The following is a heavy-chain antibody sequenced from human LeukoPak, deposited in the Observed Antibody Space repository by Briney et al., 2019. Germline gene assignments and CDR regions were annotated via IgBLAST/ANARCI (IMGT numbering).Heavy chain of an antibody. CDR1: GGSISSSSYY. D-gene: IGHD4-17*01. Sequence: SETLSLTCTVSGGSISSSSYYWGWIRRPPGKGLEWIGSIYYSGSTYYNPSLKSRVTISVDTSKNQFSLKLSSVTAADTAVYYCARRDYGAIQTNWFDPWGQGTLVTVSS. CDR3: ARRDYGAIQTNWFDP. J-gene: IGHJ5*02. CDR2: IYYSGST. V-gene: IGHV4-39*01.